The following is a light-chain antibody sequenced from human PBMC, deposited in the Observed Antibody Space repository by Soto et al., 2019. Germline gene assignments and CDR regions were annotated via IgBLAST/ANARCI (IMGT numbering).Light chain of an antibody. CDR3: CSYAGSFTGV. Sequence: QSVLTQPRSVSGSPGQSVTISCTGTTGDVGAYNFVSWYQFHPDKAPKLMIYDANKRPSGVPDRFSASKSGNTASLTISGLQAEDEADYYCCSYAGSFTGVFGGGTQLTVL. CDR2: DAN. CDR1: TGDVGAYNF. J-gene: IGLJ3*02. V-gene: IGLV2-11*01.